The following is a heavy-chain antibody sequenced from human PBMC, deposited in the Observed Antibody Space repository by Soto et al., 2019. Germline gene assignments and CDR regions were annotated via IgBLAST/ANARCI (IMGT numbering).Heavy chain of an antibody. CDR1: GGSFSGYY. D-gene: IGHD3-10*01. Sequence: SETLSLTCAVYGGSFSGYYWSWIRQPPGKGLEWIGEINHSGSTNYNPSLKSRVTISVDTSKNQFSLKLSSVTAADTAVYYCARDRINLLWFGELSYYYYGMDVWGQGTTVTVSS. CDR2: INHSGST. J-gene: IGHJ6*02. CDR3: ARDRINLLWFGELSYYYYGMDV. V-gene: IGHV4-34*01.